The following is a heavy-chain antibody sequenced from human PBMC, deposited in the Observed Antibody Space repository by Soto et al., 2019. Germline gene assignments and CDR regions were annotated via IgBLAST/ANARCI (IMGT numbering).Heavy chain of an antibody. V-gene: IGHV1-18*01. D-gene: IGHD6-13*01. CDR1: GDTFIKYG. CDR2: ISAFNDYT. CDR3: ARGRGVVIPAGTPDAFDV. J-gene: IGHJ3*01. Sequence: QAQLVQSGGEVKRPGASMKVSCKASGDTFIKYGFNWVRQAPGQGLEWIGRISAFNDYTNLAQKFQGRITLTTDASTKTAYMELQILRSDDTAMYYCARGRGVVIPAGTPDAFDVWGQGTMVTVSS.